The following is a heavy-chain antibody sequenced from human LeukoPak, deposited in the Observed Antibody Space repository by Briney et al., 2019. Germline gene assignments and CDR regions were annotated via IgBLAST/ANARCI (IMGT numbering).Heavy chain of an antibody. CDR3: AKKGEATGDSNYFDY. Sequence: PGGSLRLSCAASGFTFSSYAMSWVRQAPGKGLEWVSAISGSGGSTYYADSVKGRFTISRDNSKNTLYLQMNSLRAEDTAVYYCAKKGEATGDSNYFDYWGQGTLVTVSS. V-gene: IGHV3-23*01. CDR2: ISGSGGST. D-gene: IGHD3-16*01. CDR1: GFTFSSYA. J-gene: IGHJ4*02.